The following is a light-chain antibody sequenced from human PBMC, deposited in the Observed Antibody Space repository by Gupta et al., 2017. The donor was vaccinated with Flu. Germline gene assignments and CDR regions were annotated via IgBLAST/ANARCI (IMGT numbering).Light chain of an antibody. CDR2: AAS. J-gene: IGKJ1*01. Sequence: IQMPQTPSSLSASVGDRVTITCRASPSISSYLNWYQQKPGKAPKLLIYAASSLHSGVPSRFSGSGSGTDFTLTISSLQPEDFATYYCQQSYSTRRTFGQGTKVEIK. CDR3: QQSYSTRRT. CDR1: PSISSY. V-gene: IGKV1-39*01.